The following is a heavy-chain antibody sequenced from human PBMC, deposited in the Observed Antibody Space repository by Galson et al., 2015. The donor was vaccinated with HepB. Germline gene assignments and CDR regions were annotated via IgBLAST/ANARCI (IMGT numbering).Heavy chain of an antibody. D-gene: IGHD3-10*01. CDR1: GFTFSSYA. CDR2: ISSNGGST. V-gene: IGHV3-64D*06. CDR3: STMVRGVIITSDY. J-gene: IGHJ4*02. Sequence: SLRLSCAASGFTFSSYAMHWVRQAPGKGLEYVSAISSNGGSTYYADSVKGRFTISRDNSKNTLYLQMSSLRAEDTAVYYCSTMVRGVIITSDYWGQGTLVTVSS.